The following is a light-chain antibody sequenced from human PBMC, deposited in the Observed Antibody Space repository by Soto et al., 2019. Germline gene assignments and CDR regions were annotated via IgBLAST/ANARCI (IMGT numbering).Light chain of an antibody. Sequence: EIVMTQSPSTLSVSPGERATLSCRTSQSVGSSFLAWYQQKPGQSPRLLIYGASNRATGIPDRFSGSGSETDFTLTISGLQSEDSAVYFCQQYNNWPFSFGQGTRLEIK. CDR1: QSVGSS. V-gene: IGKV3D-15*01. J-gene: IGKJ5*01. CDR3: QQYNNWPFS. CDR2: GAS.